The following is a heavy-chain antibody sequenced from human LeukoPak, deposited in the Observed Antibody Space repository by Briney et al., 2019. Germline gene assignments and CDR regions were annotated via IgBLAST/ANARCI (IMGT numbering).Heavy chain of an antibody. CDR1: GYTFTSYG. Sequence: ASVKVSCKASGYTFTSYGISWVRQAPGQGLEWMGWISAYNGNTNYAQKLQGRVTMTTDTSTSTAYMELRSLRSDDTAVYYCAKTYYYGSGSPVGPVDPWGQGTLVTVSS. D-gene: IGHD3-10*01. CDR2: ISAYNGNT. V-gene: IGHV1-18*01. CDR3: AKTYYYGSGSPVGPVDP. J-gene: IGHJ5*02.